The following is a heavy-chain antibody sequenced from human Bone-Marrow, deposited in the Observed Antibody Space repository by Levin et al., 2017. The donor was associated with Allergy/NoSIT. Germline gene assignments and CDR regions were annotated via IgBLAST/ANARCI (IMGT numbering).Heavy chain of an antibody. D-gene: IGHD2-2*01. J-gene: IGHJ6*02. CDR3: VKGGYCRSTSCYLVNYYGMDV. Sequence: PGGSLRLSCAASRFSFSNYVMNWVRQAPGKGLEWVSGISGYGTNAYYADAVKGRFAISRDNGKNIVYLEMNSLRAEDTALYYCVKGGYCRSTSCYLVNYYGMDVWGQGTAVTVSS. CDR2: ISGYGTNA. CDR1: RFSFSNYV. V-gene: IGHV3-23*01.